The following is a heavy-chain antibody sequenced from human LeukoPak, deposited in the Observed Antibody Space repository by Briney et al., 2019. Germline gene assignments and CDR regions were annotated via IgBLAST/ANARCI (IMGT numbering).Heavy chain of an antibody. CDR3: ARYSGSYRIDYYFDY. Sequence: ESGPTLVNPTQTLTLTCTFSGFSRSTSGICVSWIRQPPGKALEWLARIDWDDDKYYSTSLKTRLTISKDTSKNQVVLTMTNMDPVDTATYYCARYSGSYRIDYYFDYWGQGTLVTVSS. CDR1: GFSRSTSGIC. V-gene: IGHV2-70*11. D-gene: IGHD1-26*01. J-gene: IGHJ4*02. CDR2: IDWDDDK.